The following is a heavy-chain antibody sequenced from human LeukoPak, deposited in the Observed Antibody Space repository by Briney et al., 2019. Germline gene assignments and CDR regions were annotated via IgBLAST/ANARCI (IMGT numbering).Heavy chain of an antibody. CDR2: IKQDGSEK. J-gene: IGHJ4*02. D-gene: IGHD3-9*01. Sequence: GGSLRLSCAASGFTFSSYWMSWVRQAPGKGLEWVANIKQDGSEKNYVDSVKGRVTISRDNAKSSLYLEMNSLRAEDTAVYYCARDRRYVAFCSFDRYYFDYWGQGTLVTVSS. CDR1: GFTFSSYW. CDR3: ARDRRYVAFCSFDRYYFDY. V-gene: IGHV3-7*01.